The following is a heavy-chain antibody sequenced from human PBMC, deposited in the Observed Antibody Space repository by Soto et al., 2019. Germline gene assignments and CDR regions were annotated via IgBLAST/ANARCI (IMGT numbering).Heavy chain of an antibody. D-gene: IGHD1-26*01. Sequence: GGSLRLSCSASEFTFTSYWMHWVRQPPGKGLMWVSRINSDGSRTTYADSVKGRFTISRDNAKNTVFLQMNSLRAEDMAVYYCARVATGSYDWFDPWGQGSLVTVSS. CDR1: EFTFTSYW. CDR2: INSDGSRT. CDR3: ARVATGSYDWFDP. V-gene: IGHV3-74*03. J-gene: IGHJ5*02.